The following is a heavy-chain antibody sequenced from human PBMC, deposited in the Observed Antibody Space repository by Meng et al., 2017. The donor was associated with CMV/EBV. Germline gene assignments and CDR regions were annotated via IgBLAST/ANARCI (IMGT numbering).Heavy chain of an antibody. J-gene: IGHJ4*02. V-gene: IGHV4-39*01. CDR1: GGSISSSSYY. CDR3: ARYRGSYYSY. CDR2: IYYSGST. D-gene: IGHD1-26*01. Sequence: QLPLQESGQVLVKPSETLSLTCTVSGGSISSSSYYWGWIRQPPGKGLEWIGSIYYSGSTYYNPSLKSRVTISVETFKNQFSLKLCFVTAEHTAVYYCARYRGSYYSYWGQGTLVTVSS.